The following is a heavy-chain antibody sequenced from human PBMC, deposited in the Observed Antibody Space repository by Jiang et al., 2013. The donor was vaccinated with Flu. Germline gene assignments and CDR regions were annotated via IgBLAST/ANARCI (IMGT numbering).Heavy chain of an antibody. Sequence: LEWVSGISWNSGSIGYADSVKGRFTISRDNAKNSLYLQMNSLRAEDTALYYCAKDGDAHDIGLTYYDFWSGYYGGYWGQGTLVTVSS. CDR3: AKDGDAHDIGLTYYDFWSGYYGGY. CDR2: ISWNSGSI. D-gene: IGHD3-3*01. J-gene: IGHJ4*02. V-gene: IGHV3-9*01.